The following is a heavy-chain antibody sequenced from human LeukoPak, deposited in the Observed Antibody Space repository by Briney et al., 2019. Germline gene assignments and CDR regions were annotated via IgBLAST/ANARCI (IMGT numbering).Heavy chain of an antibody. D-gene: IGHD3-10*01. J-gene: IGHJ5*02. CDR3: AREGYYYGSGNNWFDP. V-gene: IGHV3-30*04. Sequence: GGSLRLSCAAPGFTFSSYAMHWVRQAPGKGLEWVAVISYDGSNKYYADSVKGRFTIPRDNSKNTLYLQMSSLRAEDTAVYYCAREGYYYGSGNNWFDPWGQGTLVTVSS. CDR2: ISYDGSNK. CDR1: GFTFSSYA.